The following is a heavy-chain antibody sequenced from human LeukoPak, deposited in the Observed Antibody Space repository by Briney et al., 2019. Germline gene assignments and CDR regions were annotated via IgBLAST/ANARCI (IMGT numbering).Heavy chain of an antibody. V-gene: IGHV4-59*08. D-gene: IGHD2-15*01. CDR3: ARQQDSNYYYYDMDV. Sequence: SETLSLTCTVSGGSISRYYWSWLRPPPGKGLEWIGYIYYSGSTNYNPSLKSRVTISVDTYKNQFSLKLSSVTAADTPVYYCARQQDSNYYYYDMDVWGKGTTVTVSS. CDR1: GGSISRYY. CDR2: IYYSGST. J-gene: IGHJ6*03.